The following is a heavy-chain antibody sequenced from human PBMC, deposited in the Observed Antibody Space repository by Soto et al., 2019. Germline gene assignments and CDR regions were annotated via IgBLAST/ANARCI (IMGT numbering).Heavy chain of an antibody. CDR2: ISGRSGYI. CDR1: GFTFRSYI. V-gene: IGHV3-21*01. D-gene: IGHD2-2*01. CDR3: ARDTGDCNSATCYSDAFDI. Sequence: EVQLVESGGGLVKPGGSLRLSCAVSGFTFRSYIMNWVRQAPGKGLEWVSCISGRSGYIYYADSVKGRCTTFRDNATNSLYLQITSLRAEDTAVYYCARDTGDCNSATCYSDAFDIWGEGTVVSVSS. J-gene: IGHJ3*02.